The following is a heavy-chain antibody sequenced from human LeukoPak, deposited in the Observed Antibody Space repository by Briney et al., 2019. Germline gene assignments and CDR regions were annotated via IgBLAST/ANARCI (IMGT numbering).Heavy chain of an antibody. CDR3: LRGDRRDY. CDR2: IDSSGGYM. J-gene: IGHJ4*02. Sequence: GGSLRLSCEASRFTFNTYSTNWARQAPGKGLEWVSSIDSSGGYMFYADSVKGRFIISRDNAKDSLYLQMNSLRVEDTAVYYCLRGDRRDYWGQGTLVTVSS. CDR1: RFTFNTYS. V-gene: IGHV3-21*06.